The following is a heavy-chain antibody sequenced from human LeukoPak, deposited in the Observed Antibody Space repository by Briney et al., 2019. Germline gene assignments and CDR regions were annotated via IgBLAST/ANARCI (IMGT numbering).Heavy chain of an antibody. CDR2: ISGGTT. CDR3: SRGSGWLSVD. V-gene: IGHV3-49*03. J-gene: IGHJ4*02. Sequence: PGGSLRLSCTASGFTFGGYLMSWFRQAPGKGLEWIGFISGGTTEYAASVKGRFTISRDDSTILAYMQMNSLTTEDTAVYYCSRGSGWLSVDWGQGTLVTVFS. D-gene: IGHD6-19*01. CDR1: GFTFGGYL.